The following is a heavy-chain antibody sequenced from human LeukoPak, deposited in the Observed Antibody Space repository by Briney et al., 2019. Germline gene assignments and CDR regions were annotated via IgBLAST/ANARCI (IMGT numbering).Heavy chain of an antibody. CDR2: INHSGST. J-gene: IGHJ4*02. V-gene: IGHV4-34*01. D-gene: IGHD6-13*01. CDR1: NGSFRGYY. Sequence: SETLSLTCAVYNGSFRGYYWSWIRQPPGKGLEWIGEINHSGSTNYNPSLKSRVTISVDTSKNQFSLKLSSVTAADTAVYYCARDRRPYLAAAGTGYWGQGTLVTVSS. CDR3: ARDRRPYLAAAGTGY.